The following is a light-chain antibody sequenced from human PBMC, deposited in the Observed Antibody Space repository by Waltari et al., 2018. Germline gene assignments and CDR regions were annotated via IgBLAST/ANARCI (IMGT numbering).Light chain of an antibody. CDR2: NAS. Sequence: DIQVTQSPSTLSASVGDRVTITCRASQSIVVWLAWYQQKPGKAPRLLIYNASYLESGVPSRFSGSGSGTAFTLTISSLQADDFATYYCLQYNSYPWTFGQGTKVEIK. CDR1: QSIVVW. J-gene: IGKJ1*01. V-gene: IGKV1-5*03. CDR3: LQYNSYPWT.